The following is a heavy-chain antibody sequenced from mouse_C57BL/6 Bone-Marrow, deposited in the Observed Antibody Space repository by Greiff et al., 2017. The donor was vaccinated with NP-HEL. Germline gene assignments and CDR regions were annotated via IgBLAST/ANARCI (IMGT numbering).Heavy chain of an antibody. D-gene: IGHD1-1*01. CDR1: GYTFTSYW. J-gene: IGHJ4*01. V-gene: IGHV1-52*01. CDR2: IDPSDSET. CDR3: ARGDYYGSSSLWAMDY. Sequence: VQLQQSGAELVRPGSSVKLSCKASGYTFTSYWMHWVKQRPIQGLEWIGNIDPSDSETHYNQKFKDKATLTVDKSSSTAYMQRSSLTSEDSAVYYCARGDYYGSSSLWAMDYWGQGTAVTVSS.